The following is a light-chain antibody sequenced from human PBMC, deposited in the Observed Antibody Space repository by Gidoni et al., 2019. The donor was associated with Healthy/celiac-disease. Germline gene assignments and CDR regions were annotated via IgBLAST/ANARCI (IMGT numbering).Light chain of an antibody. Sequence: EIVLTQPPATLSLSPGERATLSCRASQGVSSYLAWYQQKPGQAPRLLIYDASNRATGIPARFSGSGSGTDFTLTISSLEPEDFAVDYCQQRSNWPRSFGQGTRLEIK. V-gene: IGKV3-11*01. CDR1: QGVSSY. J-gene: IGKJ5*01. CDR2: DAS. CDR3: QQRSNWPRS.